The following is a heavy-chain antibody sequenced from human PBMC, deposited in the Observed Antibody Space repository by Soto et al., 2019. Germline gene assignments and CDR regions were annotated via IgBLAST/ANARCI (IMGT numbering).Heavy chain of an antibody. CDR3: ARQIYDSDSGPNLQYHFDS. V-gene: IGHV5-10-1*01. D-gene: IGHD3-22*01. CDR1: GYSFAGYW. J-gene: IGHJ4*02. CDR2: IDPSDSQT. Sequence: GESLKISCKGSGYSFAGYWITWVRQMPGKGLEWMGRIDPSDSQTYYSPSFRGHVTISAAKSITTVFLQWSSLRASDTAMYYCARQIYDSDSGPNLQYHFDSWGQGNLVTVSS.